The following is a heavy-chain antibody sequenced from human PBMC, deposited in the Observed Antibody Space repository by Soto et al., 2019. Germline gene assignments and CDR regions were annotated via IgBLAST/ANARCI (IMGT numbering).Heavy chain of an antibody. J-gene: IGHJ4*02. V-gene: IGHV4-31*03. CDR1: GGSISSGGYY. D-gene: IGHD2-2*02. CDR3: AILIYTTAWHYFDY. CDR2: IYYRGIA. Sequence: TLSLTCTVSGGSISSGGYYWSWIRQHPGQGLEWIGYIYYRGIAYYNPSLRSRVILTVNTSKNQYFQKLSPVAADDTAVYFCAILIYTTAWHYFDYWGQGTLVTSPQ.